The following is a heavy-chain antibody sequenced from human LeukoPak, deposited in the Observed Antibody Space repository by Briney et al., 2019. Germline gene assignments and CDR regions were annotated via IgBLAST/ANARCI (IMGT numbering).Heavy chain of an antibody. D-gene: IGHD3-3*01. CDR3: ARADSDFWSGSQGSFDY. V-gene: IGHV4-59*01. CDR2: IYYSGST. CDR1: GGSISSYY. J-gene: IGHJ4*02. Sequence: SETLSLTCTVSGGSISSYYWSWIRQPPGKGLEWIGYIYYSGSTNYNPSLKSRVTISVDTSKNQFSLKLSSVTAADTAVYYCARADSDFWSGSQGSFDYWGQGTLVTVSS.